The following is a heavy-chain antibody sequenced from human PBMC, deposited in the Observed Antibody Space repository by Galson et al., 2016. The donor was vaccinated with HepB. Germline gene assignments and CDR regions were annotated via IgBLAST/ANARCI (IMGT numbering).Heavy chain of an antibody. CDR1: GFSVSDTY. CDR3: ARDIGTKSGLRAIFQY. CDR2: ITGSGKTV. J-gene: IGHJ4*02. Sequence: SLRLSCAVSGFSVSDTYMTWIRQAPGKGLEWISHITGSGKTVYYADSVKGRFTVSRDNTNNTLYLQMDRLRDEDTAIYYCARDIGTKSGLRAIFQYWGQGSLVTVSS. D-gene: IGHD3-3*02. V-gene: IGHV3-11*01.